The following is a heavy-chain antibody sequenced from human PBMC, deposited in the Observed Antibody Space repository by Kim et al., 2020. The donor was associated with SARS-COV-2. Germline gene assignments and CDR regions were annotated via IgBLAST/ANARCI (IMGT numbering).Heavy chain of an antibody. J-gene: IGHJ6*02. CDR2: MNPNSGNT. CDR1: GYTFTSYD. V-gene: IGHV1-8*01. Sequence: ASVKVSCKASGYTFTSYDINWVRQATGQGLEWMGWMNPNSGNTGYAQKFQGRVTMTRNTSISTAYMELSSLRSEDTAVYYCAKRDCGGDCYYYYYGMDVWGQGTTVTVSS. CDR3: AKRDCGGDCYYYYYGMDV. D-gene: IGHD2-21*02.